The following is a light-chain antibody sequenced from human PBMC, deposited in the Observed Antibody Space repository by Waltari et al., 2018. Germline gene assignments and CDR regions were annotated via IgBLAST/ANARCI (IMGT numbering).Light chain of an antibody. CDR1: QSLVHSDGNTY. V-gene: IGKV2-30*02. CDR3: MQSTHWPWT. J-gene: IGKJ1*01. Sequence: DVVMTQSPLSLSVTLGQPASISCRSSQSLVHSDGNTYLSWFQQRPGQAPRRLIYKISNWDTGVPDRFSGSGSGTDFTLKISRVEADDVGIYYCMQSTHWPWTFGQGTKVEIK. CDR2: KIS.